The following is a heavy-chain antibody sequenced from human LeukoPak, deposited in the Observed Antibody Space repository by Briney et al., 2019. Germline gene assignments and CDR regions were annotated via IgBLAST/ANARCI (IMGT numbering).Heavy chain of an antibody. CDR3: ARHSAGTTKDY. J-gene: IGHJ4*02. V-gene: IGHV4-59*08. CDR2: ISYSGST. Sequence: SETLSLTCTVSAGSISSYYWSWIRQPPGKGLEWIGFISYSGSTNYNPSLKSRVPISLDTSKNQFSLNLSSVTAADTAVYYCARHSAGTTKDYWGQGTLVTVSS. D-gene: IGHD1-1*01. CDR1: AGSISSYY.